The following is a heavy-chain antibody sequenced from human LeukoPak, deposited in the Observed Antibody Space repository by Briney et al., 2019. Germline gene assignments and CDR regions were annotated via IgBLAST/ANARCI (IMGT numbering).Heavy chain of an antibody. CDR3: AKDNTTVMLRWFDH. V-gene: IGHV3-23*01. Sequence: QAGGSLRLSCTAPGFIFKTYGMSWVRQAPGKGLEWVSTISGSGDTTNYADSVKGRFTISRDNAKNTLYLQTNSLRAEDTAFYYCAKDNTTVMLRWFDHWGQGTLVAVSS. CDR2: ISGSGDTT. J-gene: IGHJ5*02. CDR1: GFIFKTYG. D-gene: IGHD4-17*01.